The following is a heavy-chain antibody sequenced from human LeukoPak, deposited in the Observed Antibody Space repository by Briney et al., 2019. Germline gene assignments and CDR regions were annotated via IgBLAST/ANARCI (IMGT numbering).Heavy chain of an antibody. V-gene: IGHV1-46*01. D-gene: IGHD2-21*02. CDR1: GYTFTSYY. Sequence: GASVKVSCKASGYTFTSYYMHWVRQAPGQGLEWMGIINPSGGSTSYAQKFRGRVTMTRDMSTSTVYMELSSLRSEDTAVYYCARDFFVVTASYSNWFDPWGQGTLVTVSS. CDR3: ARDFFVVTASYSNWFDP. J-gene: IGHJ5*02. CDR2: INPSGGST.